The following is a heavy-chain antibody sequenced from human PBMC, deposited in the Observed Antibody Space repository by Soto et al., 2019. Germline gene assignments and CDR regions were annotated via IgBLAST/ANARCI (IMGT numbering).Heavy chain of an antibody. D-gene: IGHD3-3*01. Sequence: GGSLRLSCAASGFTFSSYGMHWVRQAPGKGLEWVAVISYDGSNKYYADSVKGRFTISRDNAKNSLYLQMNSLRAEDTALYYCAKVGLDWAFDIWGQGTMVTVSS. CDR1: GFTFSSYG. CDR2: ISYDGSNK. J-gene: IGHJ3*02. V-gene: IGHV3-30*18. CDR3: AKVGLDWAFDI.